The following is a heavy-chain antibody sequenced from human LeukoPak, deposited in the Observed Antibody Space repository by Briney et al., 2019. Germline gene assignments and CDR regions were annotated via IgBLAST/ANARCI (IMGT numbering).Heavy chain of an antibody. V-gene: IGHV1-46*01. CDR3: ARNIKAAIGYGMDV. D-gene: IGHD6-13*01. J-gene: IGHJ6*02. CDR2: INPSGGST. CDR1: GYTFTNYY. Sequence: ASVKVSCKASGYTFTNYYMHWVRQAPGQGLEWMGIINPSGGSTSYAQKFQGRVTMTRDTSTSTVYMELSRLRSDDTAVYYCARNIKAAIGYGMDVWGQGTTVTVSS.